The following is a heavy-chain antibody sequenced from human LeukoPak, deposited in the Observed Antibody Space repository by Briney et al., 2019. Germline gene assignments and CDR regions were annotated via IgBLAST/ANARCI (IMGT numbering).Heavy chain of an antibody. CDR3: AKREHSSSWYGALDY. CDR2: ISGSGGST. CDR1: GFAFSSYA. D-gene: IGHD6-13*01. J-gene: IGHJ4*02. Sequence: GSLRLSCAASGFAFSSYAMSWVRQAPGKGLEWVSAISGSGGSTYYADSVKGRFTISRDNSKNTLYLQMNSLRAEDTAAYYCAKREHSSSWYGALDYWGQGTLVTVSS. V-gene: IGHV3-23*01.